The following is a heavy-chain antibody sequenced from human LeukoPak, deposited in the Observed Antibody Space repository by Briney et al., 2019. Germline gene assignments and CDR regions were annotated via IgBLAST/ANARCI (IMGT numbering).Heavy chain of an antibody. Sequence: PGGSLRLSCTASGFTFSDYAMSWVRQAPGKGLEWVGFISSRAYGGTTEYAASVKGRFTISRDDSKSNAYLQMNSLKTEDTAVDYCTRDIDSSSWYRQDYWGQGTLVTVSS. CDR2: ISSRAYGGTT. CDR3: TRDIDSSSWYRQDY. CDR1: GFTFSDYA. D-gene: IGHD6-13*01. V-gene: IGHV3-49*04. J-gene: IGHJ4*02.